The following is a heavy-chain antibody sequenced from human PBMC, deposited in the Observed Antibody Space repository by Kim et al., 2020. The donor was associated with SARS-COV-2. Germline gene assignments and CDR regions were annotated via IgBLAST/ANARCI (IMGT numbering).Heavy chain of an antibody. D-gene: IGHD6-19*01. CDR3: ARGRIAVAGNYYYYGMDV. Sequence: KGRSTISRDKAKNSLYLQMTSLGAEDTAVYYCARGRIAVAGNYYYYGMDVWGQGTTVTVSS. V-gene: IGHV3-7*04. J-gene: IGHJ6*02.